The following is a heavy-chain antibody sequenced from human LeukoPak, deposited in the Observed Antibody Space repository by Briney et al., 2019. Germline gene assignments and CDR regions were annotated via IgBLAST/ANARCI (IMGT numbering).Heavy chain of an antibody. CDR1: GFTFSSYG. D-gene: IGHD3-10*01. CDR2: ISYDGSNK. V-gene: IGHV3-30*18. CDR3: AKDVLLWFGESKDY. J-gene: IGHJ4*02. Sequence: GRSLRLSCAASGFTFSSYGVHWVRQAPGKGLEWVAVISYDGSNKYYADSVKGRFTISRDNSKNTLYLQMNSLRAEDTAVYYCAKDVLLWFGESKDYWGQGTLVTVSS.